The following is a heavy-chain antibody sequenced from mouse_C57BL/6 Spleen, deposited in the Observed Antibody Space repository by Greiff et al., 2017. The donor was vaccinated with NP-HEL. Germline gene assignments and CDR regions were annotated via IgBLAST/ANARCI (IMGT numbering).Heavy chain of an antibody. CDR3: ASLNWDRFAY. J-gene: IGHJ3*01. CDR2: ISDGGSYT. V-gene: IGHV5-4*01. CDR1: GFTFSSYA. D-gene: IGHD4-1*01. Sequence: EVHLVESGGGLVKPGGSLKLSCAASGFTFSSYAMSWVRQTPEKRLEWVATISDGGSYTYYPDNVKGRFTISRDNAKNNLYLQMSHLKSEDTAMYYCASLNWDRFAYWGQGTLVTVSA.